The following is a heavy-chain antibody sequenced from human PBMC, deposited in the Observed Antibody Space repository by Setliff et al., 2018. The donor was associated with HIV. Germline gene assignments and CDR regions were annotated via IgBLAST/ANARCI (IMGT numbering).Heavy chain of an antibody. CDR3: ARPNNRETHYYGSQTFYMYYYGMDV. D-gene: IGHD3-10*01. J-gene: IGHJ6*02. Sequence: GESLRLSCVASGLIFDTYPMNWVSQAPGKGLGWDSYIKAVGGHMYDADSVVGRFTLSRDNANNSLYLQMNGLRAEDTAVYDCARPNNRETHYYGSQTFYMYYYGMDVWGQGTTVTVSS. V-gene: IGHV3-21*05. CDR2: IKAVGGHM. CDR1: GLIFDTYP.